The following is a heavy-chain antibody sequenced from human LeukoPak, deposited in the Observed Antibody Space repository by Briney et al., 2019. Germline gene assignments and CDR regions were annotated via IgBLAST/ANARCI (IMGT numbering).Heavy chain of an antibody. V-gene: IGHV3-30-3*01. CDR3: MRDYMGWFDP. J-gene: IGHJ5*02. Sequence: PGGSLRLSCVASGFSLSNFQMYWVRQATGKGLEWVSIISLDGSTEFYADSVKGRFTISRDTASNTMHLEMNNLRTEDTAVYYCMRDYMGWFDPWGQGTLVTVSP. CDR2: ISLDGSTE. D-gene: IGHD3-10*01. CDR1: GFSLSNFQ.